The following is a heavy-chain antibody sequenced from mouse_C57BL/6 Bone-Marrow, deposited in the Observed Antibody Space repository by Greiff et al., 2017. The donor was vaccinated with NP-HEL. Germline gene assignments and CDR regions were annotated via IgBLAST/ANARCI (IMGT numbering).Heavy chain of an antibody. Sequence: DVMLVESGGDLVKPGGSLKLSCAASGFTFSSYGMSWVRQTPDKRLEWVATISSGGSYTYYPDSVKGRSTISRDNAKNTLYLQMSSLKSEDTAMYYCASPYDYDVAWFAYWGQGTLVTVSA. D-gene: IGHD2-4*01. J-gene: IGHJ3*01. V-gene: IGHV5-6*02. CDR2: ISSGGSYT. CDR3: ASPYDYDVAWFAY. CDR1: GFTFSSYG.